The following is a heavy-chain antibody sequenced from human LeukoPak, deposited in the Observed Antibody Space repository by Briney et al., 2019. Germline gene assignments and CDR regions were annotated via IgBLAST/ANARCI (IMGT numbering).Heavy chain of an antibody. D-gene: IGHD3-22*01. CDR1: GFTFSDYY. CDR2: ISSSGSTI. Sequence: GGSLRLSCAASGFTFSDYYMSWIRQAPGKGLEWVSYISSSGSTIYYADSVKGRFTISRDNAKHSLYLQMNSLRAEDTAVYYCARGTKLGYYDSSGSLGYWGQGTLVTVSS. CDR3: ARGTKLGYYDSSGSLGY. V-gene: IGHV3-11*04. J-gene: IGHJ4*02.